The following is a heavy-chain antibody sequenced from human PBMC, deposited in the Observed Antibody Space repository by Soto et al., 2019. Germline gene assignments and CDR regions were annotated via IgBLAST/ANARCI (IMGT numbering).Heavy chain of an antibody. D-gene: IGHD3-22*01. Sequence: ASVKVSCKASGGTFSSYAISWVRQAPGQGLEWMGGIIPSFGTANYAQKFQGRVTITADESTSTAYMELSSLRSEDTAVYYCARAQAPTGRYYDSSGYYSTPHWFDPWGQGTLVTVSS. CDR2: IIPSFGTA. CDR1: GGTFSSYA. J-gene: IGHJ5*02. V-gene: IGHV1-69*13. CDR3: ARAQAPTGRYYDSSGYYSTPHWFDP.